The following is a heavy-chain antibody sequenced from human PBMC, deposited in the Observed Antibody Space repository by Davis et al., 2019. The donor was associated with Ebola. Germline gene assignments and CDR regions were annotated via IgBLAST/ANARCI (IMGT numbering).Heavy chain of an antibody. CDR1: GFTFSSYA. V-gene: IGHV3-23*01. CDR2: IRSSGGST. CDR3: ARAPNSGSFSDY. J-gene: IGHJ4*02. Sequence: LSLTCAASGFTFSSYAMSWVRQAPGKGLEWVSTIRSSGGSTLSADSVRGRFTISRDNSKDTLYLQMSSLRAEDTAIYYCARAPNSGSFSDYWGQGTLVTVSS. D-gene: IGHD1-26*01.